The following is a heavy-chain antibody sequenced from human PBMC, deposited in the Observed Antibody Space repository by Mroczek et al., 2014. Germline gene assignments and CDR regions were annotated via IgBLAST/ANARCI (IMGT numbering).Heavy chain of an antibody. D-gene: IGHD3-9*01. CDR3: ARQPGRYFDWSDQYNWFDP. CDR1: GYSFTSYW. CDR2: SILVTLIP. V-gene: IGHV5-51*01. J-gene: IGHJ5*02. Sequence: VQLVQSGAEVKKPGESLKISCKGSGYSFTSYWIGWVRQMPGKGPGVGWGSSILVTLIPDTARLPKARVTISADKSISTAYLQWSSLKASDTAMYYCARQPGRYFDWSDQYNWFDPWGQGTLVTVSS.